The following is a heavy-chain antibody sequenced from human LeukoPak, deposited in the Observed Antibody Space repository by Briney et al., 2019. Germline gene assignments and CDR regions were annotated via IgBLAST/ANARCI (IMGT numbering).Heavy chain of an antibody. J-gene: IGHJ4*02. CDR3: ASRYYDSSGYYPFDY. V-gene: IGHV4-4*02. CDR2: IYHSGSS. CDR1: GGSISSSKR. D-gene: IGHD3-22*01. Sequence: SGTLSLTCAVSGGSISSSKRWSWVRQPPGKGLEWIGEIYHSGSSDYNPSLKSRVTISVDKSKNQFSLKLSSVTAADTAVYYCASRYYDSSGYYPFDYWGQGTLVTVSS.